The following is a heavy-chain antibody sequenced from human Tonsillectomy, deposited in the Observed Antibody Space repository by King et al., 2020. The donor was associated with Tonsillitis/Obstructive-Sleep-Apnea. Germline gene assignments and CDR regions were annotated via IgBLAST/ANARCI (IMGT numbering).Heavy chain of an antibody. CDR3: GGGRVYATYYYGMDV. CDR2: IYYSGST. Sequence: QLQESGPGLVKPSETLSLTCTVSGGSISSSSYYWGWIRQPPGQGLEWIGSIYYSGSTYYNPSLKSRVTISVDTSKNQFSLKLSYVTAADTAVYYCGGGRVYATYYYGMDVWGQGTTVTVSS. J-gene: IGHJ6*02. CDR1: GGSISSSSYY. D-gene: IGHD2-8*01. V-gene: IGHV4-39*01.